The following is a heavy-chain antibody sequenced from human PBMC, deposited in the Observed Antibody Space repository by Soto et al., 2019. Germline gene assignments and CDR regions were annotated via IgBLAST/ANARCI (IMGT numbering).Heavy chain of an antibody. J-gene: IGHJ4*02. Sequence: QVQLVQSGAEVKKPGSSVKVSCKASGGTFSSLAISWVRQAPGQGLEWMGGLVPVFGTANYAQKFQDRVTITADKSTSTSYMELSSLRSEDTAVYYCARSPGVFYYWGQGTLGTVSS. CDR1: GGTFSSLA. V-gene: IGHV1-69*06. D-gene: IGHD3-10*01. CDR2: LVPVFGTA. CDR3: ARSPGVFYY.